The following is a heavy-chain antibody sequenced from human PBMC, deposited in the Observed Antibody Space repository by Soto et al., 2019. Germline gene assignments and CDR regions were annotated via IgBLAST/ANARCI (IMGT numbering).Heavy chain of an antibody. CDR3: ARDEAYRDGYNFGY. V-gene: IGHV1-18*01. J-gene: IGHJ4*02. CDR2: ISAYNGNT. Sequence: GQGLEWMGWISAYNGNTNYAQKLQGRVTMTTDTSTSTAYMELRSLRSDDTAVYYCARDEAYRDGYNFGYWGQGTLVTVSS. D-gene: IGHD5-12*01.